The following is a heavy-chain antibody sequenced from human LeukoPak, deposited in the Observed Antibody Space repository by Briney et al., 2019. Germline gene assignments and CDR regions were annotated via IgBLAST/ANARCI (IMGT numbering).Heavy chain of an antibody. J-gene: IGHJ6*03. CDR2: FDPEDGET. CDR1: GYTLTELS. Sequence: ASVKVSCKVSGYTLTELSMHWVRQAPGKGLEWMGGFDPEDGETIYAQKFQGRVTMTEDTSTDTAYMELSSLRSEDTAVYYCATVSSNLNIVATAYYYYYYMDVWGKGTTVTVSS. D-gene: IGHD5-12*01. CDR3: ATVSSNLNIVATAYYYYYYMDV. V-gene: IGHV1-24*01.